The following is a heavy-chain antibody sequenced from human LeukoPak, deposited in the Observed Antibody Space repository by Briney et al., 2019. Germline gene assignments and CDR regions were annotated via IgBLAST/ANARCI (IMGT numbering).Heavy chain of an antibody. J-gene: IGHJ4*02. CDR1: GFDFSGFY. D-gene: IGHD2-15*01. CDR3: IRQECSGGSCSCVDY. CDR2: IRSKPSSYTT. Sequence: PGGSLRLSCAASGFDFSGFYMHWVRQASGRRLEWVGLIRSKPSSYTTVYAASVKGRFTISRDDSKNTAYLQMNSLKAEDTAVYYCIRQECSGGSCSCVDYWGQGTLVTVSS. V-gene: IGHV3-73*01.